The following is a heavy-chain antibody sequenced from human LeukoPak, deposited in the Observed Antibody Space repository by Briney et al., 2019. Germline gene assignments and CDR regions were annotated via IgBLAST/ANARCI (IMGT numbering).Heavy chain of an antibody. CDR3: ATYINWVAGDV. J-gene: IGHJ6*02. V-gene: IGHV3-7*01. Sequence: GRSLRLSCTASGFTFGDYAMSWVRQAPGKGLDWVASMNQDGSAISYVDSVKGRFTISRDNAKNSLYLQMNSLRAEDTAVYYCATYINWVAGDVWGQGTTVTVSS. CDR1: GFTFGDYA. D-gene: IGHD1-1*01. CDR2: MNQDGSAI.